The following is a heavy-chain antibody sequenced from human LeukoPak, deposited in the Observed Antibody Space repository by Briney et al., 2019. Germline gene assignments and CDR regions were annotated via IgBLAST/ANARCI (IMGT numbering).Heavy chain of an antibody. CDR3: ARAMTPGGYYYYYYMDV. D-gene: IGHD2-2*01. CDR2: IYYSGST. J-gene: IGHJ6*03. CDR1: GGSISSYY. V-gene: IGHV4-59*01. Sequence: SETLSLTCTVSGGSISSYYWSWIWQPPGKGLEWIGYIYYSGSTNYNPSLKSRVTISVDTSKHQFCLQLSSVTAADTAVYYCARAMTPGGYYYYYYMDVWGKGTTVTVSS.